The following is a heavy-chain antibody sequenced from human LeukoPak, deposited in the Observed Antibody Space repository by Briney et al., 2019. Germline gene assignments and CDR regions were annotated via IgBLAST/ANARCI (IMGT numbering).Heavy chain of an antibody. CDR1: GYTFTSYY. CDR3: ARDWNDVTEGGY. D-gene: IGHD1-1*01. CDR2: INPSGGST. Sequence: ASVKVSCKASGYTFTSYYMHWVRQAPGQGLEWMGIINPSGGSTSYAQKLQGRVTMTTDTSTSTAYMELRSLRSDDTAVYYCARDWNDVTEGGYWGQGTLVTVSS. J-gene: IGHJ4*02. V-gene: IGHV1-46*01.